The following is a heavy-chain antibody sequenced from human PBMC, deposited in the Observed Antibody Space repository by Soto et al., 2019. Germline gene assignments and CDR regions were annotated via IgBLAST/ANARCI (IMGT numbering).Heavy chain of an antibody. CDR3: ARGVGTSWFDP. CDR2: INSNSGDT. V-gene: IGHV1-2*04. J-gene: IGHJ5*02. CDR1: GYTFTDHY. D-gene: IGHD2-15*01. Sequence: QVQLVQSGAEVKNPGASVKVSCKASGYTFTDHYIHWVRQAPGQGLEWIGWINSNSGDTNYAQKFRGWVTMTRDTSIRTAYVELSRLRSDDTAVYYCARGVGTSWFDPWGQGTLVTVSS.